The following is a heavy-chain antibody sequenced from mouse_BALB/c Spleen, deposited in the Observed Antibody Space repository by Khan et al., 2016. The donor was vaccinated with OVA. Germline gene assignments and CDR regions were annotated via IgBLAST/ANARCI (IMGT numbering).Heavy chain of an antibody. CDR3: ARAYYANYREAMDY. J-gene: IGHJ4*01. V-gene: IGHV2-6-7*01. CDR1: GFSLTGYG. CDR2: IWGDGST. Sequence: VQLVESGPGPVAPSQSLSITCTVSGFSLTGYGVNWVRQPPGKGLEWLGMIWGDGSTDYNSALKSRLSISKDNSKSQVFLKMNSLQTDDTARYYGARAYYANYREAMDYWGQGTSGTVSS. D-gene: IGHD2-10*01.